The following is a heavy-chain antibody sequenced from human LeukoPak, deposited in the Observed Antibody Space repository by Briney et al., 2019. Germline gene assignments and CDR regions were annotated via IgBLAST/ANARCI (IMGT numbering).Heavy chain of an antibody. CDR2: IYHSGST. J-gene: IGHJ3*02. CDR3: ARDSYYDNSGEGAFDI. V-gene: IGHV4-59*12. Sequence: SETLSLTCTVSGGSISSYYWSWIRQPPGKGLEWIGYIYHSGSTYYNPSLKSRVTISVDRSKNQFSLKLSSVTAADTAVYYCARDSYYDNSGEGAFDIWGQGTMVTVSA. D-gene: IGHD3-22*01. CDR1: GGSISSYY.